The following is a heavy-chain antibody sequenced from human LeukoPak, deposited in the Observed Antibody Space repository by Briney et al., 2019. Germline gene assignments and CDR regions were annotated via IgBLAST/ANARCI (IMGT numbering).Heavy chain of an antibody. Sequence: PGGSLRLSCAASGFTFSSYWMHWVRQAPGKGLVWVSRINSDGSSTSYADSVKGRFSIFRDNAKNTLYLQMNSLRAEDTAVYYCARGKRWLHPVDYWGQGTLVTVSS. D-gene: IGHD5-24*01. CDR3: ARGKRWLHPVDY. V-gene: IGHV3-74*01. CDR2: INSDGSST. J-gene: IGHJ4*02. CDR1: GFTFSSYW.